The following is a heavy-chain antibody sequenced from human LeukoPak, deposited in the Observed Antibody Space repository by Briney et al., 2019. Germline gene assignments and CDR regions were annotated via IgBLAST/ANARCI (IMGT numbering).Heavy chain of an antibody. D-gene: IGHD3-10*01. CDR3: ASLKLLWFGELWSGFDP. CDR2: IYYSGST. J-gene: IGHJ5*02. Sequence: SETLSLTCTVSGGSISSSSHYWVWIRQPPGTGLEWIGNIYYSGSTYYNPSLKSRVSIFVDTSKNQFSLKLSSVTAADTAVYYCASLKLLWFGELWSGFDPWGQGTLVTVSS. CDR1: GGSISSSSHY. V-gene: IGHV4-39*01.